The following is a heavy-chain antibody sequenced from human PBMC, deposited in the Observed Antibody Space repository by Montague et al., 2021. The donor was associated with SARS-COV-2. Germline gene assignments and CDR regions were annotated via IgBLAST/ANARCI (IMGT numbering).Heavy chain of an antibody. J-gene: IGHJ4*02. V-gene: IGHV4-39*01. D-gene: IGHD3-22*01. CDR1: GGSISSSTYY. CDR2: IFYSGSA. CDR3: ATHQSGTMMAY. Sequence: SETLSLTCAVSGGSISSSTYYWVWIRQPPGKGLEWVGTIFYSGSAYYNPSLKSRVTVSADTSKNQFSLKLSSVTAADTAVYYCATHQSGTMMAYWGQGTLVTVSS.